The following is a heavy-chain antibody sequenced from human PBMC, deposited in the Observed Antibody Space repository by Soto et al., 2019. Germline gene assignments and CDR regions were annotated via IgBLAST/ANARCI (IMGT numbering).Heavy chain of an antibody. D-gene: IGHD3-16*02. J-gene: IGHJ4*02. Sequence: QVELVQSGAEVKKPGASVKVSCKVSGYTLTELSMHWVRQAPGKGLEWMGVFDAEDGAASYAQNFQDRVTMTVDTSTDTAYMEETSLRSEDTAVYYCATDLFPDYADAWVTFRPADYWGQGTQVTVSS. CDR2: FDAEDGAA. CDR3: ATDLFPDYADAWVTFRPADY. CDR1: GYTLTELS. V-gene: IGHV1-24*01.